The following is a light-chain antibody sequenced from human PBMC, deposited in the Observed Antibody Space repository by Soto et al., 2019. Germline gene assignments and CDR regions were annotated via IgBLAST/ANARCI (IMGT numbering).Light chain of an antibody. V-gene: IGLV1-36*01. CDR2: FDD. Sequence: QSVLTQPPSVSGAPRQRVSISCSGATSNIGNNAVNWYQQLPGKAPKLLIYFDDLMPPGVSDRFSGSKSGTSASLAISGLQSEDEADYYCAAWDDSLNVVLFGGGTKLTVL. CDR1: TSNIGNNA. CDR3: AAWDDSLNVVL. J-gene: IGLJ2*01.